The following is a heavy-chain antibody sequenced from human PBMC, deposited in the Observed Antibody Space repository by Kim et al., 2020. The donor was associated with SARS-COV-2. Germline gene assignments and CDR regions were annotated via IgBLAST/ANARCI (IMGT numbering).Heavy chain of an antibody. CDR2: TYYRSKWYN. CDR1: GDSVSSNSAA. Sequence: SQTLSLTCAISGDSVSSNSAAWNWIRQSPSRGLELLGRTYYRSKWYNDYAVSVKSRITINPDTSKNQFSLQLNSVTPEDTAVYYCERDPILLWFGELIDYYVRDVWGQGTTVTVSS. D-gene: IGHD3-10*01. CDR3: ERDPILLWFGELIDYYVRDV. V-gene: IGHV6-1*01. J-gene: IGHJ6*02.